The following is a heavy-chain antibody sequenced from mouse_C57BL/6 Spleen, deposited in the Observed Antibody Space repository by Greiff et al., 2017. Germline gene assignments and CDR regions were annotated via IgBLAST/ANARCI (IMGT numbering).Heavy chain of an antibody. CDR1: GFTFSDFY. CDR2: SRNKANDYTT. Sequence: DVMLVESGGGLVQSGRSLRLSCATSGFTFSDFYMEWVRQAPGKGLEWIAASRNKANDYTTEYSASVKGRFIVSRDTSQSILYLQMNALRAEDTAIYYCARDSGRYYFDYWGQGTTLTVSS. J-gene: IGHJ2*01. V-gene: IGHV7-1*01. CDR3: ARDSGRYYFDY. D-gene: IGHD3-1*01.